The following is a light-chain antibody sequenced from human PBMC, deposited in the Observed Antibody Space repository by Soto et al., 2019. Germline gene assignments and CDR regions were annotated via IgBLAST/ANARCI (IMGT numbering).Light chain of an antibody. CDR2: DAS. CDR3: QQYSNLIT. V-gene: IGKV1-5*01. J-gene: IGKJ5*01. CDR1: QSISGW. Sequence: DIQMTQSPSTLSASVGDRVTITCRASQSISGWLAWYQQKPGKAPKLLIYDASNLETGVPSRFSGSGSGTYFSFTISSLQPEDFATYYCQQYSNLITFGQGTRLENK.